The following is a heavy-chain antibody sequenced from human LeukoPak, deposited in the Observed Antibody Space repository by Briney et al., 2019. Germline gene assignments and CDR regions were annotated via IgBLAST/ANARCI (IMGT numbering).Heavy chain of an antibody. V-gene: IGHV1-2*02. J-gene: IGHJ6*02. CDR2: INPNSGGT. D-gene: IGHD5-12*01. CDR1: GYTFTDYY. Sequence: GASVKVSRKASGYTFTDYYIHWVRQAPGQGLEWLGWINPNSGGTNYAQKFQGRVTMTRDTSISTAYMELSRLRSDDTAVFYCARSIIIYYYYGMDVWGQGTTVTVSS. CDR3: ARSIIIYYYYGMDV.